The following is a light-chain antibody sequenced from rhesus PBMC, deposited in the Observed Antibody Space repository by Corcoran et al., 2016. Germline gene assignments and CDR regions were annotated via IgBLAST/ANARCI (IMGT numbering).Light chain of an antibody. CDR2: KAS. V-gene: IGKV1-22*01. Sequence: DIQMTQSPSSLSASVGDTVTITCQASQGISSWLAWYQQKPGKAPKPRIYKASSLKSGVPSRFSGSGSGTDFTLTISSLHPEDFATYYCLQYSSSPYSFGQGTKVEIK. CDR1: QGISSW. CDR3: LQYSSSPYS. J-gene: IGKJ2*01.